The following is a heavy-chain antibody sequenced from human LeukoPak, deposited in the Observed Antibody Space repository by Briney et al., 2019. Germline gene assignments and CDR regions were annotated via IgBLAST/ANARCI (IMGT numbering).Heavy chain of an antibody. CDR3: ARNVSAGYFDY. CDR2: VYYSGST. V-gene: IGHV4-39*01. J-gene: IGHJ4*02. CDR1: GVSMTGTSYY. Sequence: SETLSLTCSVSGVSMTGTSYYWAWIRQPPGKGLEWIGSVYYSGSTSYSPSLKSRVTISVDTSKNQFSLRLSSVTAADTAVYYCARNVSAGYFDYWGRGTLVTVSS. D-gene: IGHD2-8*01.